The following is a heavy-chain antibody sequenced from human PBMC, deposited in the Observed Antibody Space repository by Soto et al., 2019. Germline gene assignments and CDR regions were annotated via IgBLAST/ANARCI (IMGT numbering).Heavy chain of an antibody. CDR2: IGYNSGSI. V-gene: IGHV3-9*01. CDR3: AKGSTVTTPTY. J-gene: IGHJ4*02. Sequence: PGGSLRLSCAASGFTFSSYGMHWVRQAPGKGLEWVSVIGYNSGSIDYADSVKGRFTISRDNAKNSLYLQMNSLRAEDTALYYCAKGSTVTTPTYWGQGTLVTVSS. D-gene: IGHD4-4*01. CDR1: GFTFSSYG.